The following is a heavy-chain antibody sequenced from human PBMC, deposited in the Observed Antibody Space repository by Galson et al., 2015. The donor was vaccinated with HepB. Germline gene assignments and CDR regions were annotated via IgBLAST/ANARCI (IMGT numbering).Heavy chain of an antibody. CDR1: GFTFDDSA. CDR3: PKANYYDSSAHYYNWFDP. Sequence: SLRLSCAASGFTFDDSAMHWVRQAPGKGLEWVSGISWNSGDIAYADSVKGRFTISRDNAKNSLYLQMNSLRAEDTALYYCPKANYYDSSAHYYNWFDPWGQGTLVTVSS. D-gene: IGHD3-22*01. CDR2: ISWNSGDI. V-gene: IGHV3-9*01. J-gene: IGHJ5*02.